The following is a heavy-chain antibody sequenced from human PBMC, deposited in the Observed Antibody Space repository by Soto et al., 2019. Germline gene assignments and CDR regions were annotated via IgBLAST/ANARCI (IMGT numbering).Heavy chain of an antibody. CDR2: ITAGTGKT. V-gene: IGHV1-3*01. D-gene: IGHD3-3*01. CDR3: ARILIFFFQAEDGIRDTVPVSAFLLNRSSDL. Sequence: RLEWMGWITAGTGKTKYSQKFQGRVTITSDTSASTAYMDLSSLRSEDTAVYYCARILIFFFQAEDGIRDTVPVSAFLLNRSSDL. J-gene: IGHJ2*01.